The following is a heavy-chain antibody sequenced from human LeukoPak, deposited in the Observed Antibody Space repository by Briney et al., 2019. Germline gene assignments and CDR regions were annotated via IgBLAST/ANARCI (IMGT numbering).Heavy chain of an antibody. Sequence: ALVNVSCKASGYTFTGYYMHWVRQAPGQGLEWMGWINPNSGGTNYSQKFQGRVTMTRDTAISTAYMELSRLRSDDTAVYYCARVEDIVVVPAATFDYWGQGTLVTVSS. CDR1: GYTFTGYY. V-gene: IGHV1-2*02. CDR3: ARVEDIVVVPAATFDY. J-gene: IGHJ4*02. CDR2: INPNSGGT. D-gene: IGHD2-2*01.